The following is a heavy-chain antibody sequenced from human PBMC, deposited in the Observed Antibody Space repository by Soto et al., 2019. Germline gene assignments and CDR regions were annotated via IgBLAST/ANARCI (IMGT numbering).Heavy chain of an antibody. Sequence: GGSLRLSCAASGFTFSNAWMNWVRQAPGKGLEWVGRIKSKTDGGTTDYAAPVKGRFTISRDDSKNTLYLQMNSLKTEDTAVYYCTTEVNYYYYYGMDVWGQGTTVTVSS. CDR3: TTEVNYYYYYGMDV. J-gene: IGHJ6*02. CDR1: GFTFSNAW. CDR2: IKSKTDGGTT. V-gene: IGHV3-15*07.